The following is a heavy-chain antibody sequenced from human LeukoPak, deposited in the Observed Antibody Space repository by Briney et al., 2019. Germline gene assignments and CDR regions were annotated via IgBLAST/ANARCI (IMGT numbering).Heavy chain of an antibody. Sequence: PGGSLRLSCAASGFTFSSYGMHWVRQAPGKGLEWVAFIRYDGSNKYYADSVKGRFTISRDNSKNTLYLQMNSLRAEDTAVYYCAKDGPKLAARPGTWFDPWGQGTLVTVSS. V-gene: IGHV3-30*02. CDR1: GFTFSSYG. CDR3: AKDGPKLAARPGTWFDP. CDR2: IRYDGSNK. J-gene: IGHJ5*02. D-gene: IGHD6-6*01.